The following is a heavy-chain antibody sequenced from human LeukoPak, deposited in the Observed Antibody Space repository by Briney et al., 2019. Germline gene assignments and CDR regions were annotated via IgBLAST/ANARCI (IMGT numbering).Heavy chain of an antibody. D-gene: IGHD6-19*01. CDR3: ARVRSYSSGWYDY. Sequence: GGSLRLSCAASGFTFSSYWMHWARQAPGKGLVWVSRINSDGSSTSYADSVKGRFTISRDNAKNTLYLQMNSLRAEDTAVYYCARVRSYSSGWYDYWGQGTLVTVSS. V-gene: IGHV3-74*01. CDR1: GFTFSSYW. J-gene: IGHJ4*02. CDR2: INSDGSST.